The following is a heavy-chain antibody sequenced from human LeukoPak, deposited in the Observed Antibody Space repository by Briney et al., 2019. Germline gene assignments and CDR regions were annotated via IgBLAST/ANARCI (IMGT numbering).Heavy chain of an antibody. Sequence: SESLSLTCAVYGGSFSGYYWSWIRQPPGKGLEWIGEINHSGSTNYNPSLKSRATISVDTSKNQFSLKLSSVTAADTAVYYCARGRVGANGYWGQGTLVTVSS. CDR1: GGSFSGYY. D-gene: IGHD1-26*01. CDR2: INHSGST. V-gene: IGHV4-34*01. J-gene: IGHJ4*02. CDR3: ARGRVGANGY.